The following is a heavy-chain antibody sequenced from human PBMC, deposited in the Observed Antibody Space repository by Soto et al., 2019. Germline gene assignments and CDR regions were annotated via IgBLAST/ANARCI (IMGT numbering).Heavy chain of an antibody. D-gene: IGHD3-22*01. Sequence: ASVKVSCKASGYTFTSYGISWVRQAPGQGLEWMGWISAYNGNTNYAQKLQGRVTMTTDTSTSTAYMELRSLRSDDTAVYYCARVYYYDSHDVFDIWGQGTMVTVSS. V-gene: IGHV1-18*01. J-gene: IGHJ3*02. CDR2: ISAYNGNT. CDR1: GYTFTSYG. CDR3: ARVYYYDSHDVFDI.